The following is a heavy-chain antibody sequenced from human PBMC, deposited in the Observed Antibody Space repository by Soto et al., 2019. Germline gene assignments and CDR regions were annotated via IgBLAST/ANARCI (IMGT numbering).Heavy chain of an antibody. V-gene: IGHV1-2*02. J-gene: IGHJ3*01. CDR3: ARDYSAGAGASDF. CDR2: INPASGCT. Sequence: QVQLVQSGAEVKKPGASVKVSCKASGYIFTAYYMNWVRQAPGQGLEWMGWINPASGCTNYAQKFQGRVTMTTDPSISTAYMELSSLRSDDTAVYYCARDYSAGAGASDFWGQGTMVIVSS. CDR1: GYIFTAYY. D-gene: IGHD6-19*01.